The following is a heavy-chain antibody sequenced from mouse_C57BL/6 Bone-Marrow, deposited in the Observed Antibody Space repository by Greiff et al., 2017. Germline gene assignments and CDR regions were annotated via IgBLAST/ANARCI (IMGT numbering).Heavy chain of an antibody. J-gene: IGHJ4*01. CDR3: AREGGYYYGSSSYYYAMDY. V-gene: IGHV3-8*01. D-gene: IGHD1-1*01. CDR1: GYSITSDY. Sequence: VQLQQSGPGLAKPSQTLSLTCSVTGYSITSDYWNWIRKFPGNKLEYMGYISYSGSTYYNPSLKSRISITRDTSKNQYYLQLNAVTTEDTATYYCAREGGYYYGSSSYYYAMDYWGQGTSVTVSS. CDR2: ISYSGST.